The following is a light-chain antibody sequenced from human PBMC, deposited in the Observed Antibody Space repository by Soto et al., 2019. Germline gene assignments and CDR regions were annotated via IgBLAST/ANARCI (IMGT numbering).Light chain of an antibody. CDR1: RSNIGSNT. CDR2: SDN. J-gene: IGLJ1*01. Sequence: PPSVSGTPGQRVPVSCAGARSNIGSNTVHWYQQLPGASPKLLIYSDNQRPSGVPARFAASKSGTSASLAISGLQAEAEGDYYCAALDDSPAALYVFGTGTKVTV. CDR3: AALDDSPAALYV. V-gene: IGLV1-44*01.